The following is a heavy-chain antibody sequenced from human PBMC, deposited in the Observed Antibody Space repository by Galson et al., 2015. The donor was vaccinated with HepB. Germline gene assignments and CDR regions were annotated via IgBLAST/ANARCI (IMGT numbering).Heavy chain of an antibody. CDR2: TYYRSKWYN. J-gene: IGHJ4*02. CDR1: GDSVSSNSAA. V-gene: IGHV6-1*01. Sequence: CAISGDSVSSNSAAWNWIRQSPSRGLEWLGRTYYRSKWYNDYAVSVKSRITINPDTSKNQCSLQLNSVTPEDTAVYYCARDQHGGGYSYGLLDYWGQGTLVTVSS. CDR3: ARDQHGGGYSYGLLDY. D-gene: IGHD5-18*01.